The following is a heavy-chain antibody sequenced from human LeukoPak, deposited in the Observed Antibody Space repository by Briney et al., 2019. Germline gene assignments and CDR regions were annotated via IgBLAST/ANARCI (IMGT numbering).Heavy chain of an antibody. Sequence: GGSLRLSCAASGFTLSSYAMSWVRQAPGKGLEWVSGISGSGGSTYYADSVKGRFTISRDNSKNTLYLQMNSLRAEDTAVYYCAKVGSPETYYYDSSGLDYFDYWGQGTLVTVSS. J-gene: IGHJ4*02. CDR2: ISGSGGST. D-gene: IGHD3-22*01. CDR3: AKVGSPETYYYDSSGLDYFDY. CDR1: GFTLSSYA. V-gene: IGHV3-23*01.